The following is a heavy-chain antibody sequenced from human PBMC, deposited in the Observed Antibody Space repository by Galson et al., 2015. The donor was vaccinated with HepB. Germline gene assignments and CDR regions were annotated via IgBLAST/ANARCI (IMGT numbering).Heavy chain of an antibody. CDR3: AREAYYDILTGYYAGYYYYGMDV. CDR2: TYYRSTWYN. V-gene: IGHV6-1*01. D-gene: IGHD3-9*01. CDR1: GDSVSSNSAA. J-gene: IGHJ6*02. Sequence: CAISGDSVSSNSAAWNWIRQSPSRGLEWLGRTYYRSTWYNDYAVSVKSRITINPDTSKNQFSLQLNSVTPEDTAVYYCAREAYYDILTGYYAGYYYYGMDVWGQGTTVTVSS.